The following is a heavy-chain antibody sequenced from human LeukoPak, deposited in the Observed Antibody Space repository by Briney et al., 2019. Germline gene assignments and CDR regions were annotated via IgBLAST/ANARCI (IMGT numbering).Heavy chain of an antibody. CDR1: GGTIGGYY. CDR3: ARGGYYGSGGYSAYDYYYMDV. J-gene: IGHJ6*03. Sequence: PSETLSLTCSVSGGTIGGYYWNWIRQSAGKGLEWIGRIYKSGSTNYNPSLKSRVTISIDKSNNQFSLILRSVTAADTAVYYCARGGYYGSGGYSAYDYYYMDVWGKGTTVTVAS. D-gene: IGHD3-10*01. CDR2: IYKSGST. V-gene: IGHV4-4*07.